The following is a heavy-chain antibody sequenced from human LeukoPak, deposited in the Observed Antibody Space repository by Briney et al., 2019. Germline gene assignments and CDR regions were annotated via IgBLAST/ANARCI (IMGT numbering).Heavy chain of an antibody. D-gene: IGHD3-22*01. CDR3: ARQEYDSSGYYSDY. CDR2: IYYSGST. J-gene: IGHJ4*02. V-gene: IGHV4-39*01. CDR1: GASLSRTSYY. Sequence: SETLSLTCTVSGASLSRTSYYWGWIRQPPGKGLEWIGSIYYSGSTYYNPSLKSRVTISADTSKNQFSLKLSSVTAADTAVYYCARQEYDSSGYYSDYWGQGTLATVSS.